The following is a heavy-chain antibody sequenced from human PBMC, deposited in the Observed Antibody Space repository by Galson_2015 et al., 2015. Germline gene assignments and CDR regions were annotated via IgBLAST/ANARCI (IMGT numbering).Heavy chain of an antibody. CDR3: ARFRGERGGFHYGPEKNYYYHMDV. Sequence: SVKVSCKASGYTFVNYDINWVRQAPGQGLQWMGWMNPNSGNANYAQSFQGRLIMTRDTSMNTAYMELSSLRSDDTAVYYCARFRGERGGFHYGPEKNYYYHMDVWGKGTTVIVSS. D-gene: IGHD3-10*01. CDR2: MNPNSGNA. CDR1: GYTFVNYD. J-gene: IGHJ6*03. V-gene: IGHV1-8*01.